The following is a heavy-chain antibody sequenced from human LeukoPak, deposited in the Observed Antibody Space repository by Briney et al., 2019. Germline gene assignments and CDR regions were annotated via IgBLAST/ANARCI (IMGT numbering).Heavy chain of an antibody. CDR1: GFTFSSYA. D-gene: IGHD2-15*01. CDR2: FRSSGGST. CDR3: AKYCSGGNCYSGLY. J-gene: IGHJ4*02. Sequence: GGSLRLSCAASGFTFSSYAMSWVRQAPGKGLEWVSTFRSSGGSTYYADSVKGRFTISRDSSTNTLFLQMNSLRAEDMAVYYCAKYCSGGNCYSGLYWGQGTLVTVSS. V-gene: IGHV3-23*01.